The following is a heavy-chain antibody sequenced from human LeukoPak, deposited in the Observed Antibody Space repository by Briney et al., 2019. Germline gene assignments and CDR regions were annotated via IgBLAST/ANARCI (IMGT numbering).Heavy chain of an antibody. Sequence: SQTLSLTCAISGDSVSSNSAAWNWIRQSPSRGLEWLGRTYYRSKWYNDYAVSVKSRITINPDTSKNQFSLKLTSVTAADTAVYYCARPRNDILTGYYSFDYWGQGTLVTVSS. CDR2: TYYRSKWYN. V-gene: IGHV6-1*01. J-gene: IGHJ4*02. D-gene: IGHD3-9*01. CDR3: ARPRNDILTGYYSFDY. CDR1: GDSVSSNSAA.